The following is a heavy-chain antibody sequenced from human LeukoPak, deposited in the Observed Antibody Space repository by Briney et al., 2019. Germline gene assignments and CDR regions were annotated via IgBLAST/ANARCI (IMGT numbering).Heavy chain of an antibody. CDR2: IYYSGST. CDR3: ARHGPDCSGGSCYSLIDY. J-gene: IGHJ4*02. V-gene: IGHV4-59*08. CDR1: GGSISSYY. Sequence: PSETLSPTCTVSGGSISSYYWSWIRQPPGKGLEWIGYIYYSGSTNYNPSLKSRVTISVDTSKNQFSLKLSSVTAADMAVYYCARHGPDCSGGSCYSLIDYWGQGTLVTVSS. D-gene: IGHD2-15*01.